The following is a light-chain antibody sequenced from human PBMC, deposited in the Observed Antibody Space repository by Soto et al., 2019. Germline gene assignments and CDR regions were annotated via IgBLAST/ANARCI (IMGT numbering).Light chain of an antibody. CDR3: CSYAGSSTYV. Sequence: QSALTQPASVSGSPGQSITISCTGTSSDVGGYEYVAWYQQHPGKAPKLIIYEVSKRPSGVSNRFSGSKSGNTASLTISGLQAEDEADYYCCSYAGSSTYVFGTGTKLTVL. CDR2: EVS. CDR1: SSDVGGYEY. J-gene: IGLJ1*01. V-gene: IGLV2-23*02.